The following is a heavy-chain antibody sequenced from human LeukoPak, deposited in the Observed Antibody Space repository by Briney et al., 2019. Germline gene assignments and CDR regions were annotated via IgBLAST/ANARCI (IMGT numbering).Heavy chain of an antibody. CDR3: AALINGSGSFVWFDP. CDR2: IVVGSGNT. J-gene: IGHJ5*02. Sequence: ASVKVSCKASGFTFTSSAVQWVRQARGQRLEWIGWIVVGSGNTNYAQKFQERVTNTRDMSTSTAYMELSSLRSEDTAVYYCAALINGSGSFVWFDPWGQGTLVTVSS. CDR1: GFTFTSSA. V-gene: IGHV1-58*01. D-gene: IGHD3-10*01.